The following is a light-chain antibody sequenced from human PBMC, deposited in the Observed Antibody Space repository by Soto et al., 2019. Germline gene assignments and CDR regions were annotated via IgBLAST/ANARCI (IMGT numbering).Light chain of an antibody. CDR1: QSISNS. CDR3: QQSYSIPRT. V-gene: IGKV1-39*01. Sequence: DIQMTQSPSSLSASVGDRATITCLASQSISNSLNWYQHKPGTAPKLLIYAASSLQDGVPSSFSGSGSGTDFTLTISSLQPEDFAIYYCQQSYSIPRTFCQGTKVEI. CDR2: AAS. J-gene: IGKJ1*01.